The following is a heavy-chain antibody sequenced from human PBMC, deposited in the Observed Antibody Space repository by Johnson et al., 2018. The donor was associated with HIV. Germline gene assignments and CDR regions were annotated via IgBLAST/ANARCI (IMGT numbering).Heavy chain of an antibody. CDR2: ISFAGVKK. CDR3: ASQLGATGAFDI. CDR1: GFTFSNYG. D-gene: IGHD1-26*01. J-gene: IGHJ3*02. V-gene: IGHV3-33*08. Sequence: QVQLVESGGGVVQPGRSLRLSCAASGFTFSNYGMAWVRQAPGKGLEWVTVISFAGVKKYYAEPVKGRFTISRDNAKNSLYLQMNTLRAEDTALYYCASQLGATGAFDIWGQGTMVTVSS.